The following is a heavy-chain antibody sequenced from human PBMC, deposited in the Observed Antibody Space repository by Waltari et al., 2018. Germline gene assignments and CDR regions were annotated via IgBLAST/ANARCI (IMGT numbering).Heavy chain of an antibody. D-gene: IGHD6-19*01. CDR1: GFTFNTYW. CDR3: VASGWETHFDN. J-gene: IGHJ4*02. Sequence: EVQLVESGGGLVQPGGSLRLSCAASGFTFNTYWMCWVRQAPGKGLVWVQPINSDGSITSYADSVKGRFTISRDNAKNTLYLQMNRLRVEDTAVYYCVASGWETHFDNWGQGTLVTVSS. CDR2: INSDGSIT. V-gene: IGHV3-74*01.